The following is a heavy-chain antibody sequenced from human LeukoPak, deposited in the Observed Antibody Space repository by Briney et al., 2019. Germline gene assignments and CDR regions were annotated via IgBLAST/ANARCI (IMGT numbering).Heavy chain of an antibody. CDR3: AKSGSYGLIDY. D-gene: IGHD1-26*01. Sequence: SETLSLTCAVYGGSFSGYYWSWIRQPPGKGLEWIGNIYSSGSTYYNASLQSRVTISIDTSKNQFSLRLNSVTAADTAMYYCAKSGSYGLIDYWGQGTRVTVSS. V-gene: IGHV4-34*01. CDR2: IYSSGST. CDR1: GGSFSGYY. J-gene: IGHJ4*02.